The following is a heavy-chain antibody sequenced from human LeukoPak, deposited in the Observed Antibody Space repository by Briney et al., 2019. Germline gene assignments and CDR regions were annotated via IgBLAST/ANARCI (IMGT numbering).Heavy chain of an antibody. CDR1: GFTFDDYA. J-gene: IGHJ3*02. CDR3: AKDMGYSYGYATDDAFDI. V-gene: IGHV3-9*01. CDR2: ISWNSGSI. D-gene: IGHD5-18*01. Sequence: PGGSLRLSCAASGFTFDDYAMHWVRQAPGKGLEWVSGISWNSGSIGYADSVKGRFTISRDNAKNSLYLQMNSLRAEDTALYYCAKDMGYSYGYATDDAFDIWGQGTMVTVSS.